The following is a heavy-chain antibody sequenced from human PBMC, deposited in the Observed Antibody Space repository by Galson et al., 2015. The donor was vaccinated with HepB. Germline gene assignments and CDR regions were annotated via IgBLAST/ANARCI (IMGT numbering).Heavy chain of an antibody. CDR2: ISYDGSNK. D-gene: IGHD5-18*01. V-gene: IGHV3-30-3*01. Sequence: SLRLSCAASGFTFSSYAMHWVRQAPGKGLEWVAVISYDGSNKYYADSVKGRFTISRDNSKNTLYLQMNSLRAEDTAVYYCVKGSGGGYSYGTTWGTFDYWGQGTLVTVSS. CDR3: VKGSGGGYSYGTTWGTFDY. J-gene: IGHJ4*02. CDR1: GFTFSSYA.